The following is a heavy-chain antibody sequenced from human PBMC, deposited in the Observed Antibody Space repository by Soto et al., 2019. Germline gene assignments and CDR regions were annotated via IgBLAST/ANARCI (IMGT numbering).Heavy chain of an antibody. D-gene: IGHD6-13*01. CDR1: GYTFTYCS. CDR2: ITLYNGNT. J-gene: IGHJ4*02. Sequence: ASVKVSCKASGYTFTYCSLHWLQQAPGQGLERMRWITLYNGNTNYANKFQGRVTITRDTSASTAYMELSSLRSEDTAVYYCARGIAPYYFDYWGQGTLVTVSS. V-gene: IGHV1-45*02. CDR3: ARGIAPYYFDY.